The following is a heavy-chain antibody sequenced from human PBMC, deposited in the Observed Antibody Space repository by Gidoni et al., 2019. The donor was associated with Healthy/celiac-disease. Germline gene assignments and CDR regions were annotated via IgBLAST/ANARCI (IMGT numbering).Heavy chain of an antibody. Sequence: QVQLVESGGGVVQPGRSLRLSCAASGFTFSSYGMHWVRQAPGKGLEWVAVIWYDGSNKYYADSVKGRFTISRDNSKNTLYLQMNSRRAEDTAVYYCARDISLGSSWYFDLWGRGTLVTVSS. CDR2: IWYDGSNK. CDR3: ARDISLGSSWYFDL. J-gene: IGHJ2*01. CDR1: GFTFSSYG. V-gene: IGHV3-33*01. D-gene: IGHD6-13*01.